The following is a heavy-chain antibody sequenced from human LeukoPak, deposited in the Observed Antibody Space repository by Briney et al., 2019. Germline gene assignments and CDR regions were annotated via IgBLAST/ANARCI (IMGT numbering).Heavy chain of an antibody. CDR3: ARGGTSYDMDV. Sequence: GASVKVSCKASGYSFDSYGVSWVRQAPGQGLVWMGWIRPNNGHTNYAQKFQGRVTMTRDTSITTAYMELSRLSSDDTAVFYCARGGTSYDMDVWGQGTTVTVSS. CDR2: IRPNNGHT. J-gene: IGHJ6*02. V-gene: IGHV1-18*01. CDR1: GYSFDSYG.